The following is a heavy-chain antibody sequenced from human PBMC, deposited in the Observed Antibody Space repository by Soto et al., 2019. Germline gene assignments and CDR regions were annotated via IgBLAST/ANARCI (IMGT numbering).Heavy chain of an antibody. J-gene: IGHJ6*02. CDR1: GYTFTSYG. Sequence: ASVKVSFKASGYTFTSYGISWVRQAPGQGLEWMGWISAYNGNTNYAQKLQGRVTMTTDTSTSTAYMELRSLRSDDTAVYYCARGCSSTSCYYYYGMDVWGQGTTVTVSS. CDR3: ARGCSSTSCYYYYGMDV. V-gene: IGHV1-18*04. CDR2: ISAYNGNT. D-gene: IGHD2-2*01.